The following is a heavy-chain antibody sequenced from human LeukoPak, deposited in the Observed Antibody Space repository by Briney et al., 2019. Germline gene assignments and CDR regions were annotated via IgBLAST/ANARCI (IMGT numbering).Heavy chain of an antibody. V-gene: IGHV3-30*18. CDR1: GFTFSGYG. D-gene: IGHD3-9*01. J-gene: IGHJ4*02. Sequence: GGSLRLSCAASGFTFSGYGMHWVRQAPGKGLEWVAVISYDGSNKYYADSVKGRFTISRDNSKNTLYLQMNSLRAEDTAVYYCAKQPDDILTGFYDYFDYWGQGTLVTVSS. CDR3: AKQPDDILTGFYDYFDY. CDR2: ISYDGSNK.